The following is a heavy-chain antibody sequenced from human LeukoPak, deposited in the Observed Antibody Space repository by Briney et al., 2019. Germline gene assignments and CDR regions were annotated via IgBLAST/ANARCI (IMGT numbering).Heavy chain of an antibody. J-gene: IGHJ4*02. V-gene: IGHV4-30-2*01. CDR3: ARGGGFYGSGTTHFDY. CDR2: IYRSGST. D-gene: IGHD3-10*01. CDR1: GGSINSGSYG. Sequence: SETLSLTCAVSGGSINSGSYGWSWIRQPPGKGLEWIGYIYRSGSTLYNPSLKSRVSITIDKSKNQFPLKLNSVTAADTAFYFCARGGGFYGSGTTHFDYWGQGALVTVSS.